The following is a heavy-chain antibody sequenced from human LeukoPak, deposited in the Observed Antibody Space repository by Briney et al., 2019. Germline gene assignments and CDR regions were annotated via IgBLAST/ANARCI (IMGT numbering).Heavy chain of an antibody. CDR3: ARRGPWSGGYYFMDV. J-gene: IGHJ6*03. Sequence: SETLSLTCTVSGGAIRSTSYYWGWIRRPPGKGLEWIGSIYHSGSTYYNPSLKSRVTISVDTSKNQFSLKLRSVTAADTAIYYCARRGPWSGGYYFMDVWGKGTTVTVSS. D-gene: IGHD1-26*01. CDR2: IYHSGST. V-gene: IGHV4-39*01. CDR1: GGAIRSTSYY.